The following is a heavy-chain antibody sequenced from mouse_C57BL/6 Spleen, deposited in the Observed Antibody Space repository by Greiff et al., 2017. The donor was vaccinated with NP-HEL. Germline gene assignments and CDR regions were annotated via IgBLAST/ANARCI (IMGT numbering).Heavy chain of an antibody. J-gene: IGHJ2*01. Sequence: QVQLQQSGPELVKPGASVKISCKASGYAFSSSWMNWVKQRPGKGLEWIGRIYPGDGDTNYNGKFKGKATLTADKSSSTAYMQLSSLTSEDSAVYFCARGGGKVYFDYWGQGTTLTVSS. CDR1: GYAFSSSW. D-gene: IGHD1-1*02. CDR2: IYPGDGDT. CDR3: ARGGGKVYFDY. V-gene: IGHV1-82*01.